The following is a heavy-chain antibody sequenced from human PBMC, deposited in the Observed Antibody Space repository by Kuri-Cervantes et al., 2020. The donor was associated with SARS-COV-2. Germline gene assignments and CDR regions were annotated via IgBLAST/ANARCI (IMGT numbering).Heavy chain of an antibody. CDR2: ISXXXSXI. CDR3: XXGGYXXFWSGXLRXXXYYMDV. CDR1: GXXXSSXS. V-gene: IGHV3-21*01. D-gene: IGHD3-3*01. Sequence: GGSLRXXXXASGXXXSSXSIXXVRQXPGKGVEWVSXISXXXSXIXXAXXXKGRFNXXRDNAKXXLYLQXXSPRAEDTXVXYCXXGGYXXFWSGXLRXXXYYMDVWGKGTTVTVSS. J-gene: IGHJ6*03.